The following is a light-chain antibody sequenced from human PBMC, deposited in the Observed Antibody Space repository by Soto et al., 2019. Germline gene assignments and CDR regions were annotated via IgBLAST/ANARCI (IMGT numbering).Light chain of an antibody. Sequence: DIQMTQSPSSLSASVGDRVTITCRASQGISTYLNCYQQKPGKAPKLLIYAASSLQSGVPSRFSGSGSGTEFTLTISSLQPDDFATYYCQQYNSYSWTFGQGTKVDIK. CDR1: QGISTY. V-gene: IGKV1-16*01. CDR3: QQYNSYSWT. J-gene: IGKJ1*01. CDR2: AAS.